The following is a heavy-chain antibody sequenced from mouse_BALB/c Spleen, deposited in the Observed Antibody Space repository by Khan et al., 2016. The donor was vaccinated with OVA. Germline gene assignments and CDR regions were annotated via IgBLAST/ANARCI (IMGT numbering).Heavy chain of an antibody. Sequence: EVVLVESGGGLVQPGGSRKLSCAASGFTFSGFGMHWVRQAPEKGLEWVAFISSGSNTIYYADTVKGRFTISRDNPKKTLFLQMTGLRSEDTAMYFCARTGYYYFDYWGQGTTLTVSS. V-gene: IGHV5-17*02. CDR2: ISSGSNTI. J-gene: IGHJ2*01. D-gene: IGHD2-3*01. CDR1: GFTFSGFG. CDR3: ARTGYYYFDY.